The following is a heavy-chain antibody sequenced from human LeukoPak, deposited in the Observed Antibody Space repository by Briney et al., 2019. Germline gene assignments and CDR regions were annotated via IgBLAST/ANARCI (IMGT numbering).Heavy chain of an antibody. CDR2: IWYDGSKE. Sequence: GGPLSLSCAASGFTFSSYDMHWVRQAPGKGLEWVAVIWYDGSKEYYAESVKGRFTISRDNSNNTLYLQMSGLRVDDTAVYYCARAPGGYSGYDPLDYWGQGTLVTVSS. CDR3: ARAPGGYSGYDPLDY. J-gene: IGHJ4*02. D-gene: IGHD5-12*01. CDR1: GFTFSSYD. V-gene: IGHV3-33*01.